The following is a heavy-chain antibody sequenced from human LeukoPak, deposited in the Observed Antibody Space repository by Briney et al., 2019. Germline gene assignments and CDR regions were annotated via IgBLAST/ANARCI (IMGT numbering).Heavy chain of an antibody. V-gene: IGHV1-8*02. Sequence: ASVKVSCKASGYTFTSYGISWVRQAPGQGLEWMGWTNPNSGYTVYAQKFQGRVTMTRNTAISTAYMEVSSLTSEDTAVYYCARGNRLYTSSWSSLAFDIWGQGTMVTVSS. CDR1: GYTFTSYG. CDR2: TNPNSGYT. D-gene: IGHD6-13*01. J-gene: IGHJ3*02. CDR3: ARGNRLYTSSWSSLAFDI.